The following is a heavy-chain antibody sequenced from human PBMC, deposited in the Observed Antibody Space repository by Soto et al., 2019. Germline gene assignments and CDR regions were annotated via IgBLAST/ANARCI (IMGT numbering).Heavy chain of an antibody. J-gene: IGHJ4*02. D-gene: IGHD3-3*01. CDR1: GYPFSRYY. V-gene: IGHV1-46*01. Sequence: GASVKVSCKTSGYPFSRYYIHWVRQAPGQGLEWMGVINPSGGSTRYAQKFQGRVTVTRDTSTSTVDMELSSLRSDDTAVYFCARVPIFEVVTMGLDYWGQGTLVTVSS. CDR3: ARVPIFEVVTMGLDY. CDR2: INPSGGST.